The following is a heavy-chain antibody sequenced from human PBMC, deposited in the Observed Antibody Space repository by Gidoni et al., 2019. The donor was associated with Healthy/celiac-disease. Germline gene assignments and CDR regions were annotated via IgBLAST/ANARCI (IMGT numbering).Heavy chain of an antibody. D-gene: IGHD6-13*01. CDR2: ISGSGGST. CDR1: GFTFSSYA. CDR3: AKEGMIAAAGPGWFDP. V-gene: IGHV3-23*01. J-gene: IGHJ5*02. Sequence: EVQLLESGGGLVQPGGSLSLSCAASGFTFSSYAMSWVRQAPGKGLEWVSAISGSGGSTYYADSVKGRFTISRDNSKNTLYLQMNSLRAEDTAVYYCAKEGMIAAAGPGWFDPWGQGTLVTVSS.